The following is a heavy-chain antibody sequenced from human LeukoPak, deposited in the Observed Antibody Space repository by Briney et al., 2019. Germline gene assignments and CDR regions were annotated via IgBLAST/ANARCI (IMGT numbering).Heavy chain of an antibody. V-gene: IGHV5-51*01. CDR1: GYSFTSYW. CDR3: ARQGDCTRTGCPLNFDY. J-gene: IGHJ4*02. D-gene: IGHD2-2*01. Sequence: GESLKISCKGSGYSFTSYWIGWVRQTPGKGLEWMGLIYPGDSDIRYIPSFQGQVTISADKSISTAYLQWSSLRASDTAMYYCARQGDCTRTGCPLNFDYWGQGTLVTVSS. CDR2: IYPGDSDI.